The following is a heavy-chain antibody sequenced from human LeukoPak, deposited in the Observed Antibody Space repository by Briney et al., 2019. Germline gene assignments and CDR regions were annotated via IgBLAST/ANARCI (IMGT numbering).Heavy chain of an antibody. J-gene: IGHJ6*03. CDR1: DDSITMYY. CDR2: VDHTGST. Sequence: PSETLSLTCTVSDDSITMYYWTWIRQPPGKGLEWIGYVDHTGSTKFNPSLNGRVSISRDTSNNFFSLKLSSVTAADTAVYYCARVYGSGSYYNGYYYYYMDVWGKGTTVTISS. D-gene: IGHD3-10*01. V-gene: IGHV4-59*08. CDR3: ARVYGSGSYYNGYYYYYMDV.